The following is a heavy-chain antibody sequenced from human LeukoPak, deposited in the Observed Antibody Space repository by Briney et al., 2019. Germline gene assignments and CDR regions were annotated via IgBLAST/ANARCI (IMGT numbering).Heavy chain of an antibody. CDR2: INPSGGST. CDR3: ARTLYIAAAPGGLDY. CDR1: GYTFTSYY. Sequence: ASVKVSCKASGYTFTSYYMHWVRQAPGQGLEWMGIINPSGGSTSYAQKFQGRVTTTRDTSTSTVYMELSSLSSDDTAVYYCARTLYIAAAPGGLDYWGQGTLVTVSS. D-gene: IGHD6-13*01. V-gene: IGHV1-46*01. J-gene: IGHJ4*02.